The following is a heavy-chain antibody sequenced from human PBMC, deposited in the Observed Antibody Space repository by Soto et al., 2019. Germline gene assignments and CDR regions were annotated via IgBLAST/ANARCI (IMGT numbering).Heavy chain of an antibody. J-gene: IGHJ4*02. CDR1: GGSMSSYF. CDR3: ARAGSAMVHLDY. CDR2: IDYSGNT. Sequence: SETLSLTCTACGGSMSSYFWSWIRQPPGKGLEWIGYIDYSGNTNYNPSLKSRVTISVDTSKNKLSLKVTSVTAADTAVYYCARAGSAMVHLDYWGQGSLVTVSS. V-gene: IGHV4-59*01. D-gene: IGHD5-18*01.